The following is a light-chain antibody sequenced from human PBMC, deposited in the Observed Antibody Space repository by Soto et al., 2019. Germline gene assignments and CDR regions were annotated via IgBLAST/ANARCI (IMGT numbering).Light chain of an antibody. V-gene: IGKV3-15*01. J-gene: IGKJ1*01. CDR2: GAS. CDR3: QQYKNGWS. CDR1: QSVSSN. Sequence: EIVMTQSPATLSVSPGERATLSCRASQSVSSNLAWYQQKPGQAPRLLIYGASTRAAGIPARFSGSGSGIEFILTISSLQSEDFAVYYCQQYKNGWSFGQGTKVDI.